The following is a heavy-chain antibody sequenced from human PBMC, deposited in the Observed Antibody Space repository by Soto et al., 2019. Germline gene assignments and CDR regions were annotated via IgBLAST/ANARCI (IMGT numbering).Heavy chain of an antibody. J-gene: IGHJ4*02. D-gene: IGHD1-1*01. V-gene: IGHV3-23*05. CDR2: IYIETTGGST. Sequence: PGGALRLSCEASGANFSNNFMTWVGQAPGKGLEWVSAIYIETTGGSTYYADSVRGRFTISRDNSKNTLFLQMNSLRVEDTAVYYCTSGHTTTGRVYWGQGTLVTVSS. CDR3: TSGHTTTGRVY. CDR1: GANFSNNF.